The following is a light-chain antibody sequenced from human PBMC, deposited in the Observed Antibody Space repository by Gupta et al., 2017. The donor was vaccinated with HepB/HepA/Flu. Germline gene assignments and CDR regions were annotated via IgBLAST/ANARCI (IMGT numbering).Light chain of an antibody. V-gene: IGKV1-9*01. Sequence: DIQLTQSPSFLSASVGDRVTITCRASQGISSYLGWYQQKPGKAPKFLIYDASTVQSGVPSRFSGSGSGTEFTLTISSLQPEDFATYYCQQRKSSPLTFGRGTKVEIK. CDR3: QQRKSSPLT. J-gene: IGKJ4*01. CDR2: DAS. CDR1: QGISSY.